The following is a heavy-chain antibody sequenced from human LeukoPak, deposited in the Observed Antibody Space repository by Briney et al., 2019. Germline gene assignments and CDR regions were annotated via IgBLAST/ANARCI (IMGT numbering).Heavy chain of an antibody. CDR3: ASRYYYDSSGYYYRGDGVDY. CDR1: GGSISSSSYY. Sequence: PSETLSLTCTVSGGSISSSSYYWGWIRQPPGKGLEWIGSIYYSGSTYYNPSLKSRVTISVATSKNQFSLKLSSVTAADTAVYYCASRYYYDSSGYYYRGDGVDYWGQGTLVTVSS. J-gene: IGHJ4*02. D-gene: IGHD3-22*01. CDR2: IYYSGST. V-gene: IGHV4-39*07.